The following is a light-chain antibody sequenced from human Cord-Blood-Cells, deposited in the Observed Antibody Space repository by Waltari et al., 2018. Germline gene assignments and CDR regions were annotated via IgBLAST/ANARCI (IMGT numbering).Light chain of an antibody. J-gene: IGLJ1*01. V-gene: IGLV2-14*01. CDR3: SSYTSSSTYV. CDR1: SSDVGGYKY. CDR2: DVS. Sequence: QSALTQPASVSGSPGQSITISCPGTSSDVGGYKYVPCYQQHPGKAPKLMIYDVSNRPSGVSNRFSGSTSGNTASLTISVLQAEDEADYYCSSYTSSSTYVFGTGTKVTVL.